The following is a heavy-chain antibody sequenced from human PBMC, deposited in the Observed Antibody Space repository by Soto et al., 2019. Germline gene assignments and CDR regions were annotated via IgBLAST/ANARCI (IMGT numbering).Heavy chain of an antibody. D-gene: IGHD2-15*01. CDR2: IYYSGST. CDR1: GISVSTSDYY. V-gene: IGHV4-39*01. Sequence: LSLTCTVSGISVSTSDYYWGWVRQPPGKGLDWIGNIYYSGSTFYNPSLRSRVTISVDTSKNQFSLKLNSVTAADTAVYFCAGFVVPASRNSDFDYWGQGTLVTVSS. J-gene: IGHJ4*02. CDR3: AGFVVPASRNSDFDY.